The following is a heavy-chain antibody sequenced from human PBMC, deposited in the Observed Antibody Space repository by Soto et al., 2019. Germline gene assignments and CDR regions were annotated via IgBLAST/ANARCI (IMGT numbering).Heavy chain of an antibody. Sequence: EVQLVESGGGLVQPGGSLRLSCAASGFTFSSYSMNWVRQAPGKGLEWVSYISSSSSTIYYADSVKGRFTISRDNAKNSLYLQMNSLSDEDTAVYYCARVGYVWGSYRLAYYYGMDVWGQGTTVTVSS. CDR1: GFTFSSYS. D-gene: IGHD3-16*02. V-gene: IGHV3-48*02. CDR2: ISSSSSTI. J-gene: IGHJ6*02. CDR3: ARVGYVWGSYRLAYYYGMDV.